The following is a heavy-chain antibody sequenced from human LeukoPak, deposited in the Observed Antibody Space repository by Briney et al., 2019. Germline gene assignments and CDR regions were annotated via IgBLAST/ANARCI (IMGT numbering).Heavy chain of an antibody. CDR1: GFTVSTKY. Sequence: GGSLRLSCAASGFTVSTKYMTWVCQAPGKGLEWVSVIYSGGTTYYADSVKGRFSISRDNSKNTLYLQMNSLRAEDTAVYYCARYDYGRSGFDYWGQGTLVTVSS. D-gene: IGHD5-12*01. V-gene: IGHV3-66*01. CDR2: IYSGGTT. J-gene: IGHJ4*02. CDR3: ARYDYGRSGFDY.